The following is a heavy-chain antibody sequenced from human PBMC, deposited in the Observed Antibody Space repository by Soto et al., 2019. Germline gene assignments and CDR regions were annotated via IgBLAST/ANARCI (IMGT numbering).Heavy chain of an antibody. CDR2: IWYDGSNK. Sequence: GGSLRLSCAASGFTFSSYGMHWVRQAPGKGLEWVAVIWYDGSNKYYADSVKGRFTISRDNSKNTLYLQMNSLRAEDTAVYYCARSKGGYSYPYYYYGMDVWGQGXTVTVSS. V-gene: IGHV3-33*01. J-gene: IGHJ6*02. CDR3: ARSKGGYSYPYYYYGMDV. CDR1: GFTFSSYG. D-gene: IGHD5-18*01.